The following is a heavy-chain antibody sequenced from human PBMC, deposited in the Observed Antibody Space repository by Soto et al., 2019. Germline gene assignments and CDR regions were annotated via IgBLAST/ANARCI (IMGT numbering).Heavy chain of an antibody. Sequence: GASVKVSCKASGYTFTSYAMHWVRQAPGQRLEWMGWINAGNGNTKYSQKFQGRVTITRDTSASTAYMELSSLRSEDTAVYYCARLKLLWFGELPEAPFDYWGQGTLVTVSS. J-gene: IGHJ4*02. CDR2: INAGNGNT. CDR1: GYTFTSYA. CDR3: ARLKLLWFGELPEAPFDY. D-gene: IGHD3-10*01. V-gene: IGHV1-3*01.